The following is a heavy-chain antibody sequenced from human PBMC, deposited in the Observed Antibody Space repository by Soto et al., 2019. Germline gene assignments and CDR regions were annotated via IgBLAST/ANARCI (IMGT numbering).Heavy chain of an antibody. CDR3: ARVFYYGAPWFDP. Sequence: TLSLTCPVSGDSISSGGYYWSWIRQHPGKGLEWIGYIYYSGSTYYNPSLKSRVTISVDTSKNQFSLKLSSVTAADTAVYYCARVFYYGAPWFDPWGQGTLVTVSA. CDR1: GDSISSGGYY. CDR2: IYYSGST. V-gene: IGHV4-31*03. D-gene: IGHD3-10*01. J-gene: IGHJ5*02.